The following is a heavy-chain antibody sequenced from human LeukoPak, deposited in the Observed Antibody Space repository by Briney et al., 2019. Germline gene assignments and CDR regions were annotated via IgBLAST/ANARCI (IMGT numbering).Heavy chain of an antibody. J-gene: IGHJ4*02. Sequence: GASVKVSCKASGYTFTGYYMHWVRQAPGQGLEWMGWINPNSGGTNYAQKFQGRVTMTRDTSISTAYMELSRLRSDDTAVYYRARDLEQLVPLFDYWGQGTLVTVSS. CDR2: INPNSGGT. D-gene: IGHD6-6*01. CDR3: ARDLEQLVPLFDY. V-gene: IGHV1-2*02. CDR1: GYTFTGYY.